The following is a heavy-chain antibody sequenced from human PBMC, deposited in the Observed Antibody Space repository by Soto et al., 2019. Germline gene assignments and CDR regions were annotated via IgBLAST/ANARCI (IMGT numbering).Heavy chain of an antibody. CDR2: MNPEVTTI. CDR1: GFTLSNYW. CDR3: GRGAYGDPVDF. J-gene: IGHJ4*02. Sequence: GGSLRLSCAASGFTLSNYWMHWARQAPGKGLVWVSRMNPEVTTISYADSVKSRFTISRDNARDTLHLEMNSLRADDTAVYYCGRGAYGDPVDFWGQGTLVTVSS. D-gene: IGHD4-17*01. V-gene: IGHV3-74*01.